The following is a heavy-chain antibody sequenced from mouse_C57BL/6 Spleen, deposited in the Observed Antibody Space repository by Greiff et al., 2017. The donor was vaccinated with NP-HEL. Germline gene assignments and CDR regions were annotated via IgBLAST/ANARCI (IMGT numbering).Heavy chain of an antibody. CDR3: AGGYDEGRFAY. V-gene: IGHV1-59*01. CDR2: IDPSDSYT. J-gene: IGHJ3*01. Sequence: QVQLKESGAELVRPGTSVKLSCKASGYTFTSYWMHWVKQRPGQGLEWIGVIDPSDSYTNYNQKFKGKATLTVDTSSSPAYMQLSSLTSEDSAVYYCAGGYDEGRFAYWGQGTLVTVSA. CDR1: GYTFTSYW. D-gene: IGHD2-2*01.